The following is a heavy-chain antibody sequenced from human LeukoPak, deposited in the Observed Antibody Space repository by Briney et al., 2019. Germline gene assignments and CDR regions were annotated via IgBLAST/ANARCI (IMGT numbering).Heavy chain of an antibody. D-gene: IGHD6-19*01. Sequence: GGPLRLSCAASGFTFNSYGMHWVRQAPGKGLDWVAFIRYDGSIKHYADSVKGRFTISRDNSKNTLFLQMNGLRPEDTAVYYCGKGSSTSGCPDYWGQGTLVTVSS. V-gene: IGHV3-30*02. J-gene: IGHJ4*02. CDR3: GKGSSTSGCPDY. CDR2: IRYDGSIK. CDR1: GFTFNSYG.